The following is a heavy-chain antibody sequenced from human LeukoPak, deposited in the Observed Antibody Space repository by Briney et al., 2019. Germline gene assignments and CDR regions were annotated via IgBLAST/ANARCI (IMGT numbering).Heavy chain of an antibody. D-gene: IGHD5-18*01. Sequence: PGGSLRLSCAASGFTFSSYEINWVRQAPGKGLEWVSYISSSGSTIYYADSVKGRFTISRDNAKNSLYLQMNSLRAEDTAVYYCAREGGYSYGSVDYWGQGTLVTVSS. J-gene: IGHJ4*02. V-gene: IGHV3-48*03. CDR3: AREGGYSYGSVDY. CDR1: GFTFSSYE. CDR2: ISSSGSTI.